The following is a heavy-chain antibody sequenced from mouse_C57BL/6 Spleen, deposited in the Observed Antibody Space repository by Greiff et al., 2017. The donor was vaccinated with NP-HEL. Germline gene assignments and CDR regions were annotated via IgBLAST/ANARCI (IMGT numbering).Heavy chain of an antibody. V-gene: IGHV1-64*01. CDR2: IHPNSGST. Sequence: QVHVKQPGAELVKPGASVKLSCKASGYTFTSYWMHWVKQRPGQGLEWIGMIHPNSGSTNYNEKFKSKATLTVDKSSSTAYMQLSSLTSEDSAVYYCARLDDYAVYWGQGTLVTVSA. CDR3: ARLDDYAVY. D-gene: IGHD2-4*01. J-gene: IGHJ3*01. CDR1: GYTFTSYW.